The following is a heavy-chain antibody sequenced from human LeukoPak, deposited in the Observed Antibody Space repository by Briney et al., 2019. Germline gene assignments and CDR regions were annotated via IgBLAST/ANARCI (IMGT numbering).Heavy chain of an antibody. CDR1: GYKLTNNW. J-gene: IGHJ4*02. D-gene: IGHD1-26*01. Sequence: GESLKISCKISGYKLTNNWIGWVRQVPGKGLEWMGIIYPGDSDTRYSPSFQGQVTISADKSISTAYLQWSSLKASDTAIFYCARRAGSGNYLDSWGQGTLVTVSS. CDR2: IYPGDSDT. V-gene: IGHV5-51*01. CDR3: ARRAGSGNYLDS.